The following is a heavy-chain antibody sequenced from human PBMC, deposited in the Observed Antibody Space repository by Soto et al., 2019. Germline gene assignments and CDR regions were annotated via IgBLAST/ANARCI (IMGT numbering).Heavy chain of an antibody. J-gene: IGHJ4*02. CDR3: AREGVGSGGSCYDY. D-gene: IGHD2-15*01. CDR1: GGTFSSYA. CDR2: IIPIFGTA. Sequence: ASVKVSCKASGGTFSSYAISWVRQAPGQGLEWMGGIIPIFGTANYAQKFQGRVTITADESTSTAYMELSSLRSEDTAVYYCAREGVGSGGSCYDYWGQGTLVTVSS. V-gene: IGHV1-69*13.